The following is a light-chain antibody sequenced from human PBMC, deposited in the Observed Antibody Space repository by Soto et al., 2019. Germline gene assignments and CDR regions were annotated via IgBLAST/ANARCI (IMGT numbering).Light chain of an antibody. V-gene: IGKV3-20*01. CDR1: QSVSSSN. CDR2: GAS. CDR3: QQSYSTPWT. J-gene: IGKJ1*01. Sequence: EIVLTQSPGTLSVSPGEGATLSCRASQSVSSSNLAWYQQKPGQAPRLLIYGASSRATGIPDRFSGSGSGTDFTLTISSLQPEDFATYYCQQSYSTPWTFGQGTKVDIK.